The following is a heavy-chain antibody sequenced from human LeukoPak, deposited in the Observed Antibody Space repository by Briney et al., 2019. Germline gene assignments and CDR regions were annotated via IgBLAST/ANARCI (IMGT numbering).Heavy chain of an antibody. J-gene: IGHJ4*02. D-gene: IGHD5-24*01. CDR3: TTVRYERSASTDY. CDR2: IQDKGDGGTT. V-gene: IGHV3-15*01. Sequence: GGSLTLSCAASGFTFTNAWMRWVRQAPGKGLEWVGRIQDKGDGGTTDYAAPVKGRLTISRDDSKNTLYLQMESLKTEDTAVYYCTTVRYERSASTDYWGQGTLVTVSS. CDR1: GFTFTNAW.